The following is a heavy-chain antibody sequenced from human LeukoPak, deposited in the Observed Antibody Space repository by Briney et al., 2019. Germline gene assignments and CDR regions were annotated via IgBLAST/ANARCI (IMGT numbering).Heavy chain of an antibody. J-gene: IGHJ3*02. V-gene: IGHV3-23*01. Sequence: PGGSLRLSCAASGFTFSSYAMSWVRQAPGKGLEWGSAISGSGGSTYYADSVKGRFTISRDNSKNTLYLQMNSLRAEDTAVYYCAKAILDYDAFDIWGQGTMVTVSS. CDR2: ISGSGGST. D-gene: IGHD4-11*01. CDR1: GFTFSSYA. CDR3: AKAILDYDAFDI.